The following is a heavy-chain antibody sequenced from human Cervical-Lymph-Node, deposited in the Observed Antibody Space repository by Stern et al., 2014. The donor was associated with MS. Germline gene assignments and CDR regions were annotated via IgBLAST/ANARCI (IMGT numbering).Heavy chain of an antibody. J-gene: IGHJ4*02. D-gene: IGHD3-16*01. CDR3: ARGVGDY. CDR2: INRDGSDT. V-gene: IGHV3-74*02. Sequence: EVHLVESGRGLHQPGGPLRPSRPASGFNFSSYWMHWVRQFPEKGLFWVSQINRDGSDTSYADSVKGRFSISRDNIRNMLYLRMTSLRAEDTAVYYCARGVGDYWGQGARVTVSS. CDR1: GFNFSSYW.